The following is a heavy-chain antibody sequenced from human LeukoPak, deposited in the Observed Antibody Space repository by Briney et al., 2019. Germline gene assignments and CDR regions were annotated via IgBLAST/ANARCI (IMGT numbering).Heavy chain of an antibody. J-gene: IGHJ4*02. V-gene: IGHV4-30-2*01. CDR2: IYHSGST. D-gene: IGHD3-3*01. CDR1: GGSISSGGYY. Sequence: PSETLSLTCTVSGGSISSGGYYWSWIRQPPGKGLEWIGYIYHSGSTYYNPSLKSRVTISVDRSKNQFSLKLSSMTAADTAVYYCARAGYDFWSGEPIFDYWGQGTLVTVSS. CDR3: ARAGYDFWSGEPIFDY.